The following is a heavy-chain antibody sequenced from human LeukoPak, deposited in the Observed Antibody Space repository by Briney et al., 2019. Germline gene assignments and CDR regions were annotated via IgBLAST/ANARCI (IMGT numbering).Heavy chain of an antibody. Sequence: GGSLRLSCAAPGFTFSSYAVTWVRQAPGKGLESVSVIYSGGNTYYADSVKGRFTISRDNSKNTLYLQMNSLRAEDTALYYCARARSHDYGMDVWGQGTTVTVSS. CDR3: ARARSHDYGMDV. J-gene: IGHJ6*02. CDR1: GFTFSSYA. V-gene: IGHV3-53*01. D-gene: IGHD3-16*01. CDR2: IYSGGNT.